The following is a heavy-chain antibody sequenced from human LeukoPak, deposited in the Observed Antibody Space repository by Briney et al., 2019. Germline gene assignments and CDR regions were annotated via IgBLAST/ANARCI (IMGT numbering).Heavy chain of an antibody. CDR3: ASWEPPVDY. CDR1: GVTFSGYY. J-gene: IGHJ4*02. CDR2: INHSGST. Sequence: SETLSLSCAVYGVTFSGYYWSWIRQPPGKGLEWIGEINHSGSTNYNPSLKSRVTISVDTSKNQFSLKLSSVTAADTAVYYCASWEPPVDYWGQGTLVTVSS. V-gene: IGHV4-34*01. D-gene: IGHD1-26*01.